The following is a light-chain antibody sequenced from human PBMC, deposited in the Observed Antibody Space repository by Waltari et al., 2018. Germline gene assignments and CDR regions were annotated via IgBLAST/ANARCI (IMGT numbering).Light chain of an antibody. Sequence: SYVLTQPPSVSVAPGKTAMITCGADNIGDRTLHWYQQRPGQAPVLVVVDDSDRPSGIPERFSGSNSGDTATLTISRVEAGDEADYSCQVWDDSSDHVVFGGGTKLTVL. CDR2: DDS. J-gene: IGLJ2*01. CDR1: NIGDRT. V-gene: IGLV3-21*03. CDR3: QVWDDSSDHVV.